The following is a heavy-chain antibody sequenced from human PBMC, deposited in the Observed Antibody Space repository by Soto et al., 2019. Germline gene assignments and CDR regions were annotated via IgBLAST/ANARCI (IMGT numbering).Heavy chain of an antibody. V-gene: IGHV3-7*04. CDR1: GFTFSSYW. CDR3: ARVYYDILTGSDPWFDP. D-gene: IGHD3-9*01. J-gene: IGHJ5*02. CDR2: IKQDGSEK. Sequence: GGSLRLSCAASGFTFSSYWMSWVRQAPGKGLEWVANIKQDGSEKYYVDSVKGRFTISRDNAKNSLYLQMNSLRAEDTAVYYYARVYYDILTGSDPWFDPWGQGTLVTVSS.